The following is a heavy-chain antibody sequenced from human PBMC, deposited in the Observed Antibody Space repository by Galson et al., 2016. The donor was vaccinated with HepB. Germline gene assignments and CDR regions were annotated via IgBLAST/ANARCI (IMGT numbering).Heavy chain of an antibody. Sequence: SLRLSCATSGFTFSTYYMTWVRPPPGKGLEWVAGIKQDGSEKYYVDSVKGRFTISRDNAKNSLYVQMDSLRAEDTAVYYCIRSLGATDYWGQGTLVTVSS. CDR2: IKQDGSEK. J-gene: IGHJ4*02. V-gene: IGHV3-7*02. CDR3: IRSLGATDY. CDR1: GFTFSTYY. D-gene: IGHD1-26*01.